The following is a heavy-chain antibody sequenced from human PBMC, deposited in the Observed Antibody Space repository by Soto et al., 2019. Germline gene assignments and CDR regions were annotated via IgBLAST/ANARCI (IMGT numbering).Heavy chain of an antibody. CDR2: IHISGDT. D-gene: IGHD6-19*01. V-gene: IGHV4-59*01. Sequence: QVQLQESGPELVKPSEALSLTCTVSGGSISGSYWTWIRQPPGKGLEWIGYIHISGDTSYNPSLKSRLTISQDMSKNQFSLRLTSVTAADTAVYYCVRGSDWYRGMFWGQGTLVTVSS. CDR3: VRGSDWYRGMF. CDR1: GGSISGSY. J-gene: IGHJ4*02.